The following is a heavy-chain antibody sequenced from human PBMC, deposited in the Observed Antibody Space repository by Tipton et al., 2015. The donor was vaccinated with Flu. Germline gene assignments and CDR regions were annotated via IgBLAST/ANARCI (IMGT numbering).Heavy chain of an antibody. CDR2: IYHSGTT. V-gene: IGHV4-39*07. CDR3: ASHSYSRGRAGH. J-gene: IGHJ4*02. CDR1: GASMKKSNHY. Sequence: TLSLTCSVSGASMKKSNHYWGWIRQPPGKGLEWIGSIYHSGTTYYNPSLKSRVTISVDTSKNQFSLKLSSVTAADTAVFYCASHSYSRGRAGHWGQGTLVTVSS. D-gene: IGHD4-11*01.